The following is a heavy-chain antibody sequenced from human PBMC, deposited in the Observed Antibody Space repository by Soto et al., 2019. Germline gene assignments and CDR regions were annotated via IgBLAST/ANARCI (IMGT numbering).Heavy chain of an antibody. D-gene: IGHD3-10*01. CDR2: ISYDGSNK. V-gene: IGHV3-30-3*01. J-gene: IGHJ4*02. CDR3: AREDYYGSGSYPPHFDY. CDR1: GFTFSSYA. Sequence: GSLRLSCAASGFTFSSYAMHWVRQAPGKGLEWVAVISYDGSNKYYADSVKGRFTISRDNSKNTLYLQMNSLRAEDTAVYYCAREDYYGSGSYPPHFDYWGQGTLVTVSS.